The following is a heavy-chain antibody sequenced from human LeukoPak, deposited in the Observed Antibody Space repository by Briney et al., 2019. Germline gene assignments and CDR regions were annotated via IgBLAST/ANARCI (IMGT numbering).Heavy chain of an antibody. Sequence: PSETLSLTCAVSGGSISSGGYSWNWIRQPPGKGLEWIGFIYNSGSTSYNPSLKSRVTMSVDTSKNQFSLKLSSVTAADTAVYYCARATTVTRYYYYYYYMDVWGKGTTVTVSS. V-gene: IGHV4-30-4*07. J-gene: IGHJ6*03. CDR1: GGSISSGGYS. CDR3: ARATTVTRYYYYYYYMDV. CDR2: IYNSGST. D-gene: IGHD4-11*01.